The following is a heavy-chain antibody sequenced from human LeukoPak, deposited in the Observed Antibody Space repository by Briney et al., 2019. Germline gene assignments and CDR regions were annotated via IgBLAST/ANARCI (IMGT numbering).Heavy chain of an antibody. CDR2: IYSGGST. D-gene: IGHD3-10*01. Sequence: GGSLRLSCAAPGFTVSSNYMRWVRQTPGKGLEWVSVIYSGGSTYYADSVKGRFTISRDNSKNTLYLQMNSMRAEDTSVYYCARGLTPYYPDAFDVWGQGTMVTVSS. CDR3: ARGLTPYYPDAFDV. J-gene: IGHJ3*01. V-gene: IGHV3-66*01. CDR1: GFTVSSNY.